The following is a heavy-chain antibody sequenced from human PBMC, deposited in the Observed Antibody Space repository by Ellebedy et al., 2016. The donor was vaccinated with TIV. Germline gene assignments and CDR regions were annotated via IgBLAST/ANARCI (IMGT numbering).Heavy chain of an antibody. J-gene: IGHJ3*02. D-gene: IGHD1-26*01. Sequence: SGPTLVKPTQTLTLTCTFSVFSLSTSGMRVSWIRQPPGKALEWLSRIDWDDDKFYSTSLKTRLTPSKDTSKNQVVLTMTNMDPVDTATYYCARTPRGSGSYPDDAFDIWGQGTMVTVSS. CDR3: ARTPRGSGSYPDDAFDI. V-gene: IGHV2-70*04. CDR1: VFSLSTSGMR. CDR2: IDWDDDK.